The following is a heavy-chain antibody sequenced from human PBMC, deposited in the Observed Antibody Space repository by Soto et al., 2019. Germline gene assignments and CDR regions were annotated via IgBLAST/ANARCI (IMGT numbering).Heavy chain of an antibody. CDR2: ISYDGSNK. Sequence: QVQLVESGGGVVQPGRSLRLSCAASGFTFSSYGMHWVRQAPGKGLEWVAVISYDGSNKYYADSVKGRFTISRDNSKNTLYLQMNGLRAEDTAVYYCGKDQGGGWYSAFDIWGQGTMVTVSS. CDR3: GKDQGGGWYSAFDI. J-gene: IGHJ3*02. V-gene: IGHV3-30*18. CDR1: GFTFSSYG. D-gene: IGHD6-19*01.